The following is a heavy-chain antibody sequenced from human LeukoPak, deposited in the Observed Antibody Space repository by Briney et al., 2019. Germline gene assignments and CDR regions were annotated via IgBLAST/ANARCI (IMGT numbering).Heavy chain of an antibody. D-gene: IGHD3-22*01. J-gene: IGHJ4*02. V-gene: IGHV3-74*01. CDR1: EFTFSSYW. Sequence: HPGGSLRLSCEASEFTFSSYWMHWVRQAPGKGLVWVSRINSDGRTTIYADSVKGRFTISRDNAKNTLYLQMNSLRAEDTAVYYCAREGYYDSSGYSIRFSYWGQGTPVTVSS. CDR3: AREGYYDSSGYSIRFSY. CDR2: INSDGRTT.